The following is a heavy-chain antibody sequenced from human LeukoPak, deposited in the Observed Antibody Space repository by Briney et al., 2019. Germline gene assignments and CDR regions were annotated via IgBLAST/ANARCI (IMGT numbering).Heavy chain of an antibody. CDR2: INHSGST. CDR3: AKGDAITIFGVVIDY. J-gene: IGHJ4*02. V-gene: IGHV4-34*01. Sequence: PSETLSLTCAVYGGSFSGYYWSWIRQPPGKGLEWIGEINHSGSTNYNPSLKSRVTISVDTSKNQFSLKLSSVTAADTAVYYCAKGDAITIFGVVIDYWGQGTLVTVSS. D-gene: IGHD3-3*01. CDR1: GGSFSGYY.